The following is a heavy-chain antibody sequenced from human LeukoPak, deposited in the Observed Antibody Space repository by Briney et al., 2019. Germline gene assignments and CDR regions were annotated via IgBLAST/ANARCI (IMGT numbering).Heavy chain of an antibody. V-gene: IGHV4-31*03. CDR2: IYYSGST. D-gene: IGHD4-17*01. CDR3: ARHAAHYGDYNFDY. Sequence: SETLSLTCTVSGGSISGGGYYWSWIRQHPGKGLEWIGYIYYSGSTYYNPSLKSRVTISVDTSKNQFSLKLSSVTAADTAVYYCARHAAHYGDYNFDYWGQGTLVTVSS. CDR1: GGSISGGGYY. J-gene: IGHJ4*02.